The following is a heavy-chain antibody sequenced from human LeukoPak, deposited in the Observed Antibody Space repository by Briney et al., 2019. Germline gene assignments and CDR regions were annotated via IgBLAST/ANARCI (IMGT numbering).Heavy chain of an antibody. J-gene: IGHJ4*02. D-gene: IGHD5-12*01. V-gene: IGHV3-30*18. CDR2: ISYDGSNK. Sequence: PGGSLRLSCAASGFTFSNYGMHWVRQAPGKGLESVAVISYDGSNKYFADSVRGRFTISRDNSANTLYLQMNSMTADDTAVYYCAKDARGYRRPLEYWGQGTLVTVSS. CDR3: AKDARGYRRPLEY. CDR1: GFTFSNYG.